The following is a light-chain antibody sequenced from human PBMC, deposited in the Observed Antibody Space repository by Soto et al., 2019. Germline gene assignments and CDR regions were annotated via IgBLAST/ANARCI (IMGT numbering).Light chain of an antibody. Sequence: EIVLTQSPDTLSLSPGERATLSCRASQSVSTNSLAWYQQRPGQAPRLLIYGASSRATGIPDRFSGSGSGTDFTLTINRLEPEDFAVFYCQQYGSSPLTFGGGTKVDI. J-gene: IGKJ4*01. V-gene: IGKV3-20*01. CDR2: GAS. CDR3: QQYGSSPLT. CDR1: QSVSTNS.